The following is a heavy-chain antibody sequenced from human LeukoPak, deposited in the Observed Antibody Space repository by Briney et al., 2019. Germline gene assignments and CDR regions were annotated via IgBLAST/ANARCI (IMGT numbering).Heavy chain of an antibody. CDR2: IRYDGSNK. CDR3: AKATSIAALLLNGMDV. J-gene: IGHJ6*02. CDR1: GFTFSSYG. V-gene: IGHV3-30*02. Sequence: PGGSLRLSCAASGFTFSSYGMHWVRQAPGKGLEWVAFIRYDGSNKYYADSVKGRFTISRDNSKNTLYLQMNSLRAEDTAVYYCAKATSIAALLLNGMDVWGQGTTVTVSS. D-gene: IGHD6-6*01.